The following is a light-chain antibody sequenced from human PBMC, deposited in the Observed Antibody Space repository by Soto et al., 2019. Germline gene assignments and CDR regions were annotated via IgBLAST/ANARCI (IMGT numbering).Light chain of an antibody. CDR2: GAS. Sequence: EIVMTQSPATLSVSPGEIATLSCRASQSVSSNLAWYQQKPGQAPRLLIYGASSRATGIPDRFSGSGSGTDFTLTISRLEPEDFAMYYCQQYGYLVTFGGGTKVDIK. CDR1: QSVSSN. J-gene: IGKJ4*01. CDR3: QQYGYLVT. V-gene: IGKV3D-15*01.